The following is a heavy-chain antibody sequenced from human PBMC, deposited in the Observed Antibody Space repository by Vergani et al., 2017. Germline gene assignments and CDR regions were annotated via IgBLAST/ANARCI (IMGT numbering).Heavy chain of an antibody. CDR1: GFSFGSYG. J-gene: IGHJ2*01. CDR3: VRLPRGHWNFDL. Sequence: VQLVESGGNVVQSGTSLRLSCAASGFSFGSYGMHWVRQSPGKGLEWVAHISPDGSATSYVDSVKGRFTISRDNTKNSLSLQMSGLRVEDTAVYYCVRLPRGHWNFDLWGRGTLITVSS. V-gene: IGHV3-7*01. CDR2: ISPDGSAT.